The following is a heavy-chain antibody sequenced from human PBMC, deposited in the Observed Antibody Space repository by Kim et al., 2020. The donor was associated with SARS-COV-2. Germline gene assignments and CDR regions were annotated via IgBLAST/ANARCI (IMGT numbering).Heavy chain of an antibody. CDR3: VRALYYDDSSGQKYMDV. J-gene: IGHJ6*02. CDR2: ISSNGGST. Sequence: GGSLRLSCSASGFTFSSYAMHWVRQAPGKGLEYVSAISSNGGSTYYADSVKGRFTISRDNSKNTLYLQMSSLRAEDTAVYYCVRALYYDDSSGQKYMDVWGQGTTVTVSS. D-gene: IGHD3-22*01. V-gene: IGHV3-64D*09. CDR1: GFTFSSYA.